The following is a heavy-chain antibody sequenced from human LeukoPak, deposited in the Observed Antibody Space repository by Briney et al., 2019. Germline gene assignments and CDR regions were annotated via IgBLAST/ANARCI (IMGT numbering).Heavy chain of an antibody. V-gene: IGHV3-33*06. J-gene: IGHJ4*02. CDR1: GFTFSSYG. CDR3: AKERYVAAAGTILSFDS. D-gene: IGHD6-13*01. Sequence: PGGSLRLSCVASGFTFSSYGMHWVRQAPGKGLEWVAIIWYDGSNQYYADSVKGRFTISRDYSKNTLYLQMSSLRAEDTAVYYCAKERYVAAAGTILSFDSWGQGTLVTVSS. CDR2: IWYDGSNQ.